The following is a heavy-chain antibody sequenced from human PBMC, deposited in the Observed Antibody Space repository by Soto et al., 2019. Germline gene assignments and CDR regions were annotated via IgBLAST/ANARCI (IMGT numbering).Heavy chain of an antibody. CDR2: VYNSVST. V-gene: IGHV4-59*01. Sequence: WTWIRQPPGKGLEWIGYVYNSVSTNYNPSLKSRVTISEDTSKSQFSLKVNSMTAADTAVYYCARYRREAVAGYTLDNWGQGILVTVSS. CDR3: ARYRREAVAGYTLDN. J-gene: IGHJ4*02. D-gene: IGHD6-13*01.